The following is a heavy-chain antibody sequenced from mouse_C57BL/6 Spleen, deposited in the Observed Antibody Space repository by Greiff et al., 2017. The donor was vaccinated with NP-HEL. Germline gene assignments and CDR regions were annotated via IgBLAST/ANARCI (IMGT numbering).Heavy chain of an antibody. D-gene: IGHD1-1*01. CDR2: IYPGSGST. CDR1: GYTFTSYW. Sequence: QVQLQQPGAELVKPGASVKMSCKASGYTFTSYWITWVKQRPGQGLEWIGDIYPGSGSTNYNEKFKSKATLTVDTSSSTAYMQLSSLTSEDSAVYYCARSGADYYGKGYFDVWGTGTTVTVSS. CDR3: ARSGADYYGKGYFDV. V-gene: IGHV1-55*01. J-gene: IGHJ1*03.